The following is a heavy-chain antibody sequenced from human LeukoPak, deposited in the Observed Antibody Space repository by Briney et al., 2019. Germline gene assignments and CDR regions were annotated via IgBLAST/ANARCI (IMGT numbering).Heavy chain of an antibody. Sequence: ASVKVSCKASGYTFTGYYMHWARQAPGQGLEWMGWINPNSGGTNYAQKFQGRVTMTRDTSISTAYMELSRLRSDDTAVYYCAREDGYNGFFDYWGQGTLVTVSS. J-gene: IGHJ4*02. V-gene: IGHV1-2*02. D-gene: IGHD5-24*01. CDR1: GYTFTGYY. CDR2: INPNSGGT. CDR3: AREDGYNGFFDY.